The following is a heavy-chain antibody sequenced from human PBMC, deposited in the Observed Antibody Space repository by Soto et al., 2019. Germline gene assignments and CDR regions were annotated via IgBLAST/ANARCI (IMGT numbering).Heavy chain of an antibody. CDR1: GFTFSDYA. CDR3: ADSASYHKAAY. D-gene: IGHD3-10*01. CDR2: SNYNGVGT. V-gene: IGHV3-23*01. Sequence: PGGSLRLSCTGAGFTFSDYAMSWVRQAPGKGLEWVWSSNYNGVGTYYADSVKGRCTISRDNSTHTRFLLINSMSADDAAVYYCADSASYHKAAYWGQGTMVTVYS. J-gene: IGHJ4*02.